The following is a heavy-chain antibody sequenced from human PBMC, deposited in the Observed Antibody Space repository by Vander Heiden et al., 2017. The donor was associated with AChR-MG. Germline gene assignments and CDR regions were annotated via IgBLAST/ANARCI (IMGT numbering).Heavy chain of an antibody. Sequence: QLQLQEAGPGLETPSEALSLGCTLPVGSMSSGSYYWGCIRQPPGKGLEWIGIIYSGGSAYYNPSLNRRDTISVATSTIHSSLQLCSVTAASTAVYYCSRGSSRAFDYWGQGTLVTVSS. CDR1: VGSMSSGSYY. CDR3: SRGSSRAFDY. V-gene: IGHV4-39*02. D-gene: IGHD6-6*01. CDR2: IYSGGSA. J-gene: IGHJ4*02.